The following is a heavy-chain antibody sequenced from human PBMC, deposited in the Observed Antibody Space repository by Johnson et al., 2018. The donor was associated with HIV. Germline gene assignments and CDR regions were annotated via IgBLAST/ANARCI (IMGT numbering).Heavy chain of an antibody. J-gene: IGHJ3*02. D-gene: IGHD3-16*01. Sequence: QVQLVESGGGVVQPGESLRLSCAASGFSFRNYGMHWVRQAPGKGLEWVASVGSDGSSTYYADSVKGRFTISRDNSKNKLYLQTNSLRAEDTAVFYCARDRYYGLAWGWAFDIWGQGTMVTVSS. CDR2: VGSDGSST. CDR1: GFSFRNYG. V-gene: IGHV3-30*02. CDR3: ARDRYYGLAWGWAFDI.